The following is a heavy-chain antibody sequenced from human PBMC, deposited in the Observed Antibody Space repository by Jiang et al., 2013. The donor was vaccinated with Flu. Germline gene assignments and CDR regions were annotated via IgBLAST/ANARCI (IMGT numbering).Heavy chain of an antibody. CDR2: IRSSGST. Sequence: LLKPSETLSLTCIVSSGSISSTYWSWIRQSPGKGLEYIGYIRSSGSTDYNPSLKNRVTISLDTSKSQFSLNLSFVTAADTAVYYCARIRRRTWDNGSITPYEPFDFWGQGTMVTVSS. V-gene: IGHV4-59*01. J-gene: IGHJ3*01. CDR1: SGSISSTY. CDR3: ARIRRRTWDNGSITPYEPFDF. D-gene: IGHD5-12*01.